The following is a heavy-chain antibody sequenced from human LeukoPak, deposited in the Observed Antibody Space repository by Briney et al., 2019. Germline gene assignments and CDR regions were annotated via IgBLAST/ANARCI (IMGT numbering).Heavy chain of an antibody. CDR2: IYTSGST. CDR1: GGSISSGSYY. V-gene: IGHV4-61*02. Sequence: SETLSLTCTVSGGSISSGSYYWSWIRQPAGKGLEWIGRIYTSGSTNYNPSLKSRVTISVDTSKNQFSLKLSSVTAADTAVYYCARDKAKVVTAPSFDPWGQGTLVTVSS. J-gene: IGHJ5*02. D-gene: IGHD2-21*02. CDR3: ARDKAKVVTAPSFDP.